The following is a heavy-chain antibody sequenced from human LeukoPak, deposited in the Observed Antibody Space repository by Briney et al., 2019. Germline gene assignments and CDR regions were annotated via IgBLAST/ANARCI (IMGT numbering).Heavy chain of an antibody. J-gene: IGHJ4*02. V-gene: IGHV3-30*03. CDR1: GFDLYTYA. Sequence: QPGRSLRLSCSACGFDLYTYAMHWVRQAPGKGLEWVAVISYDGSYKDYGDPVKGRFTLSRDNSKSTVFLEMSSLRAEDTGLYHCARARLEWEVRYPRFDSWGQGTLVTVSS. CDR2: ISYDGSYK. D-gene: IGHD1-26*01. CDR3: ARARLEWEVRYPRFDS.